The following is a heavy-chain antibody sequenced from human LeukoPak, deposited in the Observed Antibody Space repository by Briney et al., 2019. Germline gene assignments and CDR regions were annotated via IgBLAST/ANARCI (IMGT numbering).Heavy chain of an antibody. CDR2: IRYDGSNK. D-gene: IGHD5-18*01. V-gene: IGHV3-30*02. Sequence: GGSLRLSCAASGLTFSSYGMHWVRQAPGKGLEWVAFIRYDGSNKYYADSVKGRFTISRDSSKNTLYRQMNSLRAEDTAVYYCAKDLGTYSYGWFYWGQGTLVTVSS. CDR3: AKDLGTYSYGWFY. CDR1: GLTFSSYG. J-gene: IGHJ4*02.